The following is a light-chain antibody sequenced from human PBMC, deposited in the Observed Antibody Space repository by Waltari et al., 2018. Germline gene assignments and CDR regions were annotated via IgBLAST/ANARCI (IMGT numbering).Light chain of an antibody. J-gene: IGKJ1*01. V-gene: IGKV3-20*01. CDR2: AAS. CDR1: QNVGRF. CDR3: QNHERLPAT. Sequence: SCRASQNVGRFLFWYQQKPGRPPRLRMDAASRRASGGPDRFSGSGSGTDFSRTISRLEPEDFAVYYCQNHERLPATFCQGTRVEIK.